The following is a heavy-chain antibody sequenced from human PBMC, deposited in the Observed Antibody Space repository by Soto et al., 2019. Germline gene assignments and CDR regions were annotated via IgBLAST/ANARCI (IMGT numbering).Heavy chain of an antibody. CDR1: GYTFTGYY. D-gene: IGHD4-17*01. V-gene: IGHV1-46*01. J-gene: IGHJ6*02. CDR2: INPSGGTT. CDR3: ARERVTTDSYYYGMDV. Sequence: GASVKVSCKASGYTFTGYYIHWVRQAPGQGLEWVGIINPSGGTTTYAQKFQGRVTMTRDTSTSTVYMDLSSLRSEDTAVYYCARERVTTDSYYYGMDVWGQGTTVTVSS.